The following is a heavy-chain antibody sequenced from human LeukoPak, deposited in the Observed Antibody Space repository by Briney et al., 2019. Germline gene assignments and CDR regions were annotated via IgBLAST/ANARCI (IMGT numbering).Heavy chain of an antibody. Sequence: PGGSLRLSCEASGFTFSNHNMNWVRQAPGKGREWVSSINSRSNYIYYADSVKGRFTISRDNAKESLYLQMNSLRAEDTALYFCARDKVSVIPALDYWGQGTLVIVSS. J-gene: IGHJ4*02. D-gene: IGHD2/OR15-2a*01. CDR2: INSRSNYI. CDR3: ARDKVSVIPALDY. CDR1: GFTFSNHN. V-gene: IGHV3-21*01.